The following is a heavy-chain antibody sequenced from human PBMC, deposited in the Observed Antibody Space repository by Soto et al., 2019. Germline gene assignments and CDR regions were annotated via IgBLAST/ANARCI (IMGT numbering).Heavy chain of an antibody. V-gene: IGHV3-73*01. Sequence: GGSLRLSCAASGFTFSGSAMHWFRQASGKGLAWVGRIRSKANSYATAYAASVKGRFTISRDDSKNTAYLQMNSLKTEDTAVYYCTRHRVTGTNYYYYGMDVWGQGTTVTVSS. D-gene: IGHD1-20*01. J-gene: IGHJ6*02. CDR2: IRSKANSYAT. CDR3: TRHRVTGTNYYYYGMDV. CDR1: GFTFSGSA.